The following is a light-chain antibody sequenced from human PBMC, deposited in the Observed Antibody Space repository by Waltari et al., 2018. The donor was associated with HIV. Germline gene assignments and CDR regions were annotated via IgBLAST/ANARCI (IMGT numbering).Light chain of an antibody. CDR2: GNS. CDR3: QSYDSSLSGSDVV. CDR1: SSNIGAGYD. Sequence: QSVVTQPPSVSGAPGQRVTISCTGSSSNIGAGYDLHWYQQLPGTAPKLLIYGNSNRPSGVPDRFSGSKSGTSASLAITGLQAEDEADYYCQSYDSSLSGSDVVFGGGTELTVL. V-gene: IGLV1-40*01. J-gene: IGLJ2*01.